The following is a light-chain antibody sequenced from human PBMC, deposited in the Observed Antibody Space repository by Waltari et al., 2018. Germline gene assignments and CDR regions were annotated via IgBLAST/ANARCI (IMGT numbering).Light chain of an antibody. Sequence: EIVLTQSPATLSLSPGETATLSCRASQTVDIYVAWYQQKPGQAPRLLVSDASKRAPGIPARFSGGGSGTDFTRTISSLEPEDSAIYYCQQGYRFFTFGQGTRLE. J-gene: IGKJ5*01. V-gene: IGKV3-11*01. CDR2: DAS. CDR1: QTVDIY. CDR3: QQGYRFFT.